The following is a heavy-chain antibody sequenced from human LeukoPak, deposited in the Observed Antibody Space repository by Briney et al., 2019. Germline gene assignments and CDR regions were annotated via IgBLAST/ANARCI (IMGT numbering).Heavy chain of an antibody. CDR2: IYYSGST. J-gene: IGHJ6*03. Sequence: PSETLSLTCSVSGGSISTYYWSWIRQSPGKGLEWIGYIYYSGSTYYNPSLKSRVTISVDTSKNQFSLKLSSVTAAGTAVYYCARGATSESLVYMDVWGKGTTVTVSS. D-gene: IGHD6-6*01. V-gene: IGHV4-59*01. CDR3: ARGATSESLVYMDV. CDR1: GGSISTYY.